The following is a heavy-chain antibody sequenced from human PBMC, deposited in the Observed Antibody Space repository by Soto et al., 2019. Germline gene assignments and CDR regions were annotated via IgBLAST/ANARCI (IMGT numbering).Heavy chain of an antibody. V-gene: IGHV1-3*01. Sequence: QVPLVQSGAEVKKPGASVKVSCKASGYTFTSYAMHWVRQAPGQRLEWMGWINAGNGNTKYSQKFQGRVTITRDTSASTAYMELSSLRSEDTAVYYCARATPGYSSGWTPYYYYYMDVWGKGTTVTVSS. CDR1: GYTFTSYA. CDR3: ARATPGYSSGWTPYYYYYMDV. CDR2: INAGNGNT. J-gene: IGHJ6*03. D-gene: IGHD6-19*01.